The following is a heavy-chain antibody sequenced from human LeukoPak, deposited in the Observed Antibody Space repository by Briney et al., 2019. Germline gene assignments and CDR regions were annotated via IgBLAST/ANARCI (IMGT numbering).Heavy chain of an antibody. CDR1: GGTFSSYT. Sequence: SVKVSCKASGGTFSSYTISWVRQAPGQGLEWMGRIIPILGIANYAQKFQGRVTITADKSTSTAYMELSSLRSENTAVYYCARGRDDFWSGYDYWGQGTLVTVSS. CDR2: IIPILGIA. V-gene: IGHV1-69*02. D-gene: IGHD3-3*01. CDR3: ARGRDDFWSGYDY. J-gene: IGHJ4*02.